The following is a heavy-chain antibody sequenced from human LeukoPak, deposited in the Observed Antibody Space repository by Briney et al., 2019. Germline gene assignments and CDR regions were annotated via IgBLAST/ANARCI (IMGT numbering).Heavy chain of an antibody. V-gene: IGHV4-59*01. CDR3: ASEGFWSGYPDAFDI. CDR1: GGSISSYY. CDR2: IYYSGST. D-gene: IGHD3-3*01. J-gene: IGHJ3*02. Sequence: PSGTLSLTCTVSGGSISSYYWSWLRQPPGKGLEWIGYIYYSGSTNYNPSLTSRVTISVDTSKNQFSLKLSSVTAADTAVYYCASEGFWSGYPDAFDIWGQGTMVTVSS.